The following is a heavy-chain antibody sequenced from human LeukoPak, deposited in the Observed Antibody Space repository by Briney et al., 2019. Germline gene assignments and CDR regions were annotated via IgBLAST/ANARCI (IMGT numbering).Heavy chain of an antibody. J-gene: IGHJ4*02. CDR1: GGAFSGYY. CDR2: IHYSGRI. V-gene: IGHV4-34*01. D-gene: IGHD5-24*01. CDR3: PRGTDAYKCGNS. Sequence: KPSETLSLTYAVYGGAFSGYYWTWIRQPPGKGLGWIGEIHYSGRINYNPSLKSRVTISADTSNNHFSLKMNSVTAADTAVYYCPRGTDAYKCGNSWGQGTLVTVS.